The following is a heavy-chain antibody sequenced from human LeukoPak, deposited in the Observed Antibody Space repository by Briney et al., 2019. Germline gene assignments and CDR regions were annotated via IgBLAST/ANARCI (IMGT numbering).Heavy chain of an antibody. J-gene: IGHJ4*02. V-gene: IGHV3-21*01. D-gene: IGHD4-17*01. CDR1: GFTLSSYT. CDR2: SSSSSTYI. Sequence: GGSLRLSCAASGFTLSSYTMNWVRQYPGKGLEWVSTSSSSSTYIYYADSVKGRFTISRDNAKNSLYLQMNSLRAEDTAVYYCARDGIVYGDYPTYFDYWGQGTLVTVSS. CDR3: ARDGIVYGDYPTYFDY.